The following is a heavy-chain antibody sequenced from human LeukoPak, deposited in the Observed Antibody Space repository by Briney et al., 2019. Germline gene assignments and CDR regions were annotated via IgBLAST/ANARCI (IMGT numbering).Heavy chain of an antibody. CDR1: GFTFSSYS. CDR3: ARDMTTVVTTRAFDI. Sequence: PGGSLRLSCAASGFTFSSYSMNWVRQAPGKGLEWVSSISSSSSYIYYADSVEGRFTISRDNAKNSLYLQMNSLRAEDTAVYYCARDMTTVVTTRAFDIWGQGTMVTVSS. J-gene: IGHJ3*02. V-gene: IGHV3-21*01. CDR2: ISSSSSYI. D-gene: IGHD4-23*01.